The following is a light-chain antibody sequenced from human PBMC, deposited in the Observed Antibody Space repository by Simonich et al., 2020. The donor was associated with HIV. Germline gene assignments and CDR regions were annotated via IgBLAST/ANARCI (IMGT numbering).Light chain of an antibody. V-gene: IGKV1-39*01. CDR2: AAS. CDR3: QQSYSTPIT. CDR1: QSISSW. Sequence: DIQMTQSPSTLSASLGDRVNITCRASQSISSWLAWYQQKPGKAPKLLIYAASSLQSGVPSRFSGSGSGTDFTLTISSLQPEDFATYSCQQSYSTPITFGQGTRLEIK. J-gene: IGKJ5*01.